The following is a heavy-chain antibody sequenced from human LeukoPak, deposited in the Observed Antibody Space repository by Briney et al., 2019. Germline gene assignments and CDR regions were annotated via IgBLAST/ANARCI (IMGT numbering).Heavy chain of an antibody. Sequence: GGSLRLSCAASGFIFTHAWMTWVRQAPGKGLEGVSGTTSDGGSTYYADSVKGRFTISRDNSKNTLYLQMNSLRAEDTAVYYCARDHAAATYFYYAMDVWGQGTTVTVSS. CDR3: ARDHAAATYFYYAMDV. D-gene: IGHD6-25*01. J-gene: IGHJ6*02. CDR2: TTSDGGST. CDR1: GFIFTHAW. V-gene: IGHV3-23*01.